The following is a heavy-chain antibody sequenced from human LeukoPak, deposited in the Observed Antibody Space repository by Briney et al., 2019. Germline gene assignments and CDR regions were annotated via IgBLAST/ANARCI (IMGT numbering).Heavy chain of an antibody. V-gene: IGHV3-53*04. CDR1: EFSVSTNY. J-gene: IGHJ4*02. D-gene: IGHD4-17*01. CDR3: ARELRYRDPDTVLDY. Sequence: GGSLRLSCTASEFSVSTNYMSWVRQAPGKGLEWVSVMYTGGRTDFVESVKGRFTISRHNSTNTLYLQMNRLRVEDTAVYYCARELRYRDPDTVLDYWGQGTLVTVSS. CDR2: MYTGGRT.